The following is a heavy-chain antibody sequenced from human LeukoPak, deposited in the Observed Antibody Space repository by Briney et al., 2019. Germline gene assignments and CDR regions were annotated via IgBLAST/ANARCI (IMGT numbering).Heavy chain of an antibody. D-gene: IGHD3-10*01. CDR1: GGSFSGYY. Sequence: SESLSLTCAVYGGSFSGYYWSWIRQPPGKGLEWVGYIYYSGSTNYNPSPKSRVTISVDTSKNQFSLKLSSVTAADTAVYYCARDYYGSGSPDYWGQGTLVTVSS. CDR2: IYYSGST. CDR3: ARDYYGSGSPDY. V-gene: IGHV4-34*11. J-gene: IGHJ4*02.